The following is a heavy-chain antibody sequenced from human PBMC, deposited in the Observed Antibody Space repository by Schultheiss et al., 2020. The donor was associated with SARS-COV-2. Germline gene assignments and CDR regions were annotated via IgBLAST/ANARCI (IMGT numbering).Heavy chain of an antibody. CDR2: IYHSGRT. D-gene: IGHD1-26*01. J-gene: IGHJ4*02. CDR1: GGSFSGYY. V-gene: IGHV4-34*01. Sequence: SQTLSLTCAVYGGSFSGYYWSWIRQPPGGGLEWIGSIYHSGRTFYNPSLKSRVTISVDTSKNQFSLKLSSVTAADTAVYYCARGRLIVGATRRNYFDYWGQGTLVTVSS. CDR3: ARGRLIVGATRRNYFDY.